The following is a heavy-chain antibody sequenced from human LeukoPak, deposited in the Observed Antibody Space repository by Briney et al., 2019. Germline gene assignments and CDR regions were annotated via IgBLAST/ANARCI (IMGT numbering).Heavy chain of an antibody. D-gene: IGHD5-18*01. CDR1: GGSISSYY. J-gene: IGHJ6*02. CDR3: ATSVDTAMDYYGMDV. V-gene: IGHV4-59*08. Sequence: SETLSLTCTVSGGSISSYYWSWIRQPPGKGLEWIGYIYYSGSTNYNPSLKSRVTISVDTSKNQFSLKLSSVTAADTAVYYCATSVDTAMDYYGMDVWGQGTTVTVSS. CDR2: IYYSGST.